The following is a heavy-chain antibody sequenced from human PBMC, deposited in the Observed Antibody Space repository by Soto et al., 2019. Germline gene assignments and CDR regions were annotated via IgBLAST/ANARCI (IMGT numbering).Heavy chain of an antibody. Sequence: QVQLQQWGAGLLKPSETLSLTCAVYGGSFSGYYWSWIRQPPGKGLEWIGEINHSGSTNYNPSLKSRVTISVDTSKNQFSLKLSSVTAADTAVYYCAREAPYNWNDVGWLDPWGQGTLVTVSS. CDR1: GGSFSGYY. CDR2: INHSGST. V-gene: IGHV4-34*01. J-gene: IGHJ5*02. CDR3: AREAPYNWNDVGWLDP. D-gene: IGHD1-1*01.